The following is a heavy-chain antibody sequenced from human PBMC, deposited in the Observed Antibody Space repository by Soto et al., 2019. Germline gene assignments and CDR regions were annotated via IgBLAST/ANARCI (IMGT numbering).Heavy chain of an antibody. J-gene: IGHJ6*02. Sequence: SETLSLTCTVSGGSISSGGYYWSWIRQHPGKGLEWIGYIYYSGSTYYNPSLKSRVTISVDTSKNQFSLKLSSVTAADTAVYYCARDRTLTTVTAKNYYYYGMDVWGQGTTVTVSS. D-gene: IGHD4-4*01. CDR2: IYYSGST. CDR1: GGSISSGGYY. CDR3: ARDRTLTTVTAKNYYYYGMDV. V-gene: IGHV4-31*03.